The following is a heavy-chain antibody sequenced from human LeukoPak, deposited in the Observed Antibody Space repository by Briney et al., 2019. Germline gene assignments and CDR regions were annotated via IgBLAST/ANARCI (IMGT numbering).Heavy chain of an antibody. CDR3: ARGGGPTGYYFDY. CDR1: GGSISSGSYY. J-gene: IGHJ4*02. Sequence: PSETLSLTCTVSGGSISSGSYYWSWIRQPAGKGLEWIGRIYTSGSTNYNPSLKSRVTISVDTSKNQFSLKLSSVTAADTAVYYCARGGGPTGYYFDYWGQGTLVTVSS. D-gene: IGHD2-8*02. V-gene: IGHV4-61*02. CDR2: IYTSGST.